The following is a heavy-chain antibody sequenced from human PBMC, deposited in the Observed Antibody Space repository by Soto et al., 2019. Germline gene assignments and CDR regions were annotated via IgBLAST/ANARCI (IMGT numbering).Heavy chain of an antibody. CDR1: GGFVSSGSYY. Sequence: QVQLQQWGAGLLKPSETLSLTCAVYGGFVSSGSYYWSWIRQPPGKGLEWIGEMSQSGGTHFNPSLQSRVTISVDTSKNQFSLKMSSVTAADTALYYCARVERGTATTVVDAFDIWGPGTMVTVSS. D-gene: IGHD1-1*01. J-gene: IGHJ3*02. CDR3: ARVERGTATTVVDAFDI. CDR2: MSQSGGT. V-gene: IGHV4-34*01.